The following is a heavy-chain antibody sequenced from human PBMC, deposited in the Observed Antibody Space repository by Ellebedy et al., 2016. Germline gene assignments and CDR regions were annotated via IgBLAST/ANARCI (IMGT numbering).Heavy chain of an antibody. J-gene: IGHJ6*02. CDR2: IFSDGNT. CDR3: ARGARDVYGMDV. V-gene: IGHV3-66*01. Sequence: GGSLRLSCAASGFTFSSYGMHWVRQAPGKGLEWVSAIFSDGNTYYADSVKGRFTISRDNSKNTLYLQMNSLRAEDTAVYYCARGARDVYGMDVWGQGTTVTVSS. CDR1: GFTFSSYG. D-gene: IGHD3-10*02.